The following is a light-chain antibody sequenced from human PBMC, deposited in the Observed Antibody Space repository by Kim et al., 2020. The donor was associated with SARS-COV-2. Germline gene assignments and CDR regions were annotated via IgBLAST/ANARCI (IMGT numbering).Light chain of an antibody. CDR2: RNN. V-gene: IGLV10-54*04. Sequence: QAGLTQPPSVSKDLRQTATLTCTGNNNDVGNQGAAWLQQHRGHPPKLLSYRNNNRPSGISERFSASRSGNTASLTIAGLQPEYEADYYCSSYDGSLNGWVFGGGTQLTVL. CDR1: NNDVGNQG. J-gene: IGLJ3*02. CDR3: SSYDGSLNGWV.